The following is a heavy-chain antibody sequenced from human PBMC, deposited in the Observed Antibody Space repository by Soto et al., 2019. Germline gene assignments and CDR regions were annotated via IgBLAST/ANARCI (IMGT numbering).Heavy chain of an antibody. CDR2: IYTGGST. CDR1: GFIVSSNF. D-gene: IGHD6-19*01. Sequence: EVQLVETGGGLIQPGGSLRLSCAASGFIVSSNFMSWVRQAPGKGLEWVSAIYTGGSTHYADSVKGRFTISRDNSKNTLFLQMDSLRAEDTAVYYCAGGSSGWFDAFHIWGQGTMVTVSS. J-gene: IGHJ3*02. CDR3: AGGSSGWFDAFHI. V-gene: IGHV3-53*02.